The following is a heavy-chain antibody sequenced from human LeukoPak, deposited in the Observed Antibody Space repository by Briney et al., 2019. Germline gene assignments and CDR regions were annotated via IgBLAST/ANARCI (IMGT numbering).Heavy chain of an antibody. J-gene: IGHJ4*02. V-gene: IGHV4-4*02. CDR2: IYHSGST. D-gene: IGHD6-19*01. Sequence: PSGTLSLTCAVSGGSISSSNWWSWVRQPPGKGLEWIGEIYHSGSTNYNPSLKSRVTISVDKSKNQFSLKLSSVTAEDTAVYYCARAGLQQWLSFDNWGQGTLVTVST. CDR3: ARAGLQQWLSFDN. CDR1: GGSISSSNW.